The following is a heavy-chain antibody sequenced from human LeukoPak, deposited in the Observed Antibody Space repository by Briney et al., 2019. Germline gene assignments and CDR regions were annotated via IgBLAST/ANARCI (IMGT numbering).Heavy chain of an antibody. J-gene: IGHJ3*02. CDR1: GGSFTGYY. CDR3: ARRSGTYHAFDI. Sequence: PSETLSLTCALYGGSFTGYYWRWIRQPPGKGLEWIGEINHSGSTKYNPSLKSRVTISVDTSTKQFFLRLTSVTAADTAVYYCARRSGTYHAFDIWGQGTMVTVSS. D-gene: IGHD1-26*01. CDR2: INHSGST. V-gene: IGHV4-34*01.